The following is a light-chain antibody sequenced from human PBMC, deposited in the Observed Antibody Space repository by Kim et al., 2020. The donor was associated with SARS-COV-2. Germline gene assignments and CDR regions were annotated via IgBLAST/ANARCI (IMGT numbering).Light chain of an antibody. CDR2: NGS. Sequence: APGECATLSCRASQNVLSAYLAWYKQKPGQAPRLVIYNGSDRPTGIPDRFSGRGSGTDFTLSISRLQPEDFAVYYCQQYVNSPFTFGGGTKVDIK. J-gene: IGKJ4*01. V-gene: IGKV3-20*01. CDR1: QNVLSAY. CDR3: QQYVNSPFT.